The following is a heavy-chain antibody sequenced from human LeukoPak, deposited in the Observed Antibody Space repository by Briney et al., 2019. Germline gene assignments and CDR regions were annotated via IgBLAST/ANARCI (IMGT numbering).Heavy chain of an antibody. CDR3: ARVAHPDY. V-gene: IGHV1-2*02. Sequence: GASEKVSCKASGYTFTGYYMHWVRQAPARGLEWMGSINPITGATNYAQKFQARLTLTRDTSISTAYMELSSLRSDDTAVYYCARVAHPDYWGQGTLVTVSS. J-gene: IGHJ4*02. CDR1: GYTFTGYY. CDR2: INPITGAT.